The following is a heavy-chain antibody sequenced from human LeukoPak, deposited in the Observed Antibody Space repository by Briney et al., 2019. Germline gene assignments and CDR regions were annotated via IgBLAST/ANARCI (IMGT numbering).Heavy chain of an antibody. CDR2: IKQDGSEK. V-gene: IGHV3-7*01. D-gene: IGHD1-26*01. Sequence: GGSLRLSCAASGFTFSGYWMSWVRQAPGKGLEWVANIKQDGSEKYYVDSVKGRFTISRDNAKNSLYLQMNSLRAEDTAVYYCAREPAPWELLYYFDYWGQGTLVTVSS. J-gene: IGHJ4*02. CDR3: AREPAPWELLYYFDY. CDR1: GFTFSGYW.